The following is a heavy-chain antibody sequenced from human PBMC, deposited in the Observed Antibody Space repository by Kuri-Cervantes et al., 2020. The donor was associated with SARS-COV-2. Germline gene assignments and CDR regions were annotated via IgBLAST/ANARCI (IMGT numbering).Heavy chain of an antibody. V-gene: IGHV3-74*01. Sequence: GGSLRLSCAASGFTFSSYWMSWVRQAPGKGLVWVSRINSDGSSTSYADSVKGRFTISRDNAKNTLYLQMNSLRAEDTAVYYCARVRSIAAAGHGLIWGQGTLVTVSS. CDR1: GFTFSSYW. D-gene: IGHD6-13*01. CDR2: INSDGSST. CDR3: ARVRSIAAAGHGLI. J-gene: IGHJ4*02.